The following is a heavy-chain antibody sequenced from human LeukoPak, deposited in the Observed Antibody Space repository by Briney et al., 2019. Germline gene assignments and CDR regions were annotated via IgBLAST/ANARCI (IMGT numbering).Heavy chain of an antibody. J-gene: IGHJ4*02. D-gene: IGHD2-15*01. V-gene: IGHV3-48*02. Sequence: PGRSVSLLRAACVLIHCRCSMYGVRQASAKGREGVSYISSSSSTIYYADSVKGRFTISRDNAKNSLYLQMNSLRDEDTAVYYCARARASGRSGFDYWGQGTLVTVSS. CDR3: ARARASGRSGFDY. CDR1: VLIHCRCS. CDR2: ISSSSSTI.